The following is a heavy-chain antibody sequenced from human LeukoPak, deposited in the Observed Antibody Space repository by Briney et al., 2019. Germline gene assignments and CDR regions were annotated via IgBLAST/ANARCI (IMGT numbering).Heavy chain of an antibody. CDR3: ARDYYDSSGYYETFDY. V-gene: IGHV1-18*01. CDR2: ISAYNGNT. CDR1: GYTFTSYG. Sequence: ASVKDSCEASGYTFTSYGISWVREAPGQGLEWMGWISAYNGNTNYAQKLQGRVTMTTDTSTSTAYMELRSLRSDDTAVYYCARDYYDSSGYYETFDYWGQGTLVTVSS. J-gene: IGHJ4*02. D-gene: IGHD3-22*01.